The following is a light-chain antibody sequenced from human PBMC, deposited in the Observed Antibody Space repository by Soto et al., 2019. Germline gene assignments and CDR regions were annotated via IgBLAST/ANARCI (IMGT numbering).Light chain of an antibody. Sequence: EIVLTQSPGTLSLSPGERATLSCRASQSVSSYLAWYQQKRGQAPRLLISGASSRATGIPDRFSGSGSGTDFTLTINRLEPEDFAVYYCQQYGSSPGTFGGGTKVEIK. V-gene: IGKV3-20*01. CDR3: QQYGSSPGT. J-gene: IGKJ4*01. CDR1: QSVSSY. CDR2: GAS.